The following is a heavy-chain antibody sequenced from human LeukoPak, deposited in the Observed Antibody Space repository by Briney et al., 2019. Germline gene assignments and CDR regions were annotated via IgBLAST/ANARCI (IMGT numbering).Heavy chain of an antibody. CDR1: GFSVSNHY. D-gene: IGHD2/OR15-2a*01. J-gene: IGHJ3*02. CDR3: ARVSFYAFDT. V-gene: IGHV3-53*01. CDR2: IFAGGDV. Sequence: GGSLRLSCAASGFSVSNHYMSWVRQAPGKGLEWVPIIFAGGDVYYADSVKGRFTISRDNVKNMVFLQMNRLTGEDTALYYCARVSFYAFDTWGQGTRVTVSS.